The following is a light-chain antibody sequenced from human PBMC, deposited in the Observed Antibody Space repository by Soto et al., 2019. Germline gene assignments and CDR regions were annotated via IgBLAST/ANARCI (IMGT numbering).Light chain of an antibody. CDR1: GSNIGAGYD. J-gene: IGLJ1*01. CDR2: GDS. V-gene: IGLV1-40*01. CDR3: QSYDSTLDARYV. Sequence: QSVLTQPPSVSGAPGQRVTISCTGSGSNIGAGYDVHWYQHRPGTAPKLLVFGDSHRPSGVPDRFSGSKSGTSAYLAITGLQAEDEGDYYCQSYDSTLDARYVFGTGTKVTVL.